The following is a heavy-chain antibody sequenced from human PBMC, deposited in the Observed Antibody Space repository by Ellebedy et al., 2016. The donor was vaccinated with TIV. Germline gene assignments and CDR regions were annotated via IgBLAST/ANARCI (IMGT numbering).Heavy chain of an antibody. CDR1: GYSFSIFG. V-gene: IGHV1-18*04. CDR2: ISIYNGNT. D-gene: IGHD2-8*01. J-gene: IGHJ4*02. CDR3: ARDLRGSLKGGY. Sequence: PSVKVSCKASGYSFSIFGFSWVRQAPGQGLEWMGWISIYNGNTKYSQKFQGRVNMTTDTSTTTVYMELRSLGSDDTAVYYCARDLRGSLKGGYWGQGTLVTVSS.